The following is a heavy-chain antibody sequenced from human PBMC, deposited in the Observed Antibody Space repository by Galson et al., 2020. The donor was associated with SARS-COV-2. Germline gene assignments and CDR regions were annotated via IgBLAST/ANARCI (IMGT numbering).Heavy chain of an antibody. CDR3: TVDQTTGSGMDV. J-gene: IGHJ6*02. CDR1: GFTFGDYA. CDR2: IRRKAYGGTT. V-gene: IGHV3-49*03. Sequence: PGGSLRLSCTASGFTFGDYAMSWFRQAPGKGLEWVGFIRRKAYGGTTEYAASVKGRFTISRDDSKSIAYLQMNSLKTEDTAVYYCTVDQTTGSGMDVWGQGTTVTVSS. D-gene: IGHD4-4*01.